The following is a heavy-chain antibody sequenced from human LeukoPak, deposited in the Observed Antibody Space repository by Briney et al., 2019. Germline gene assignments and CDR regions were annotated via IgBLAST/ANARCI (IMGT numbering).Heavy chain of an antibody. CDR3: ARDREESWFDP. J-gene: IGHJ5*02. D-gene: IGHD1-26*01. V-gene: IGHV1-69*13. Sequence: SVKVSCKASGGTFSSYAISWVRQAPGQGLEWMGGIIPIFGTANYAQKFQGRVTITADESTSTAYMELNSLRSEDTAVYYCARDREESWFDPWGQGTLVTVSS. CDR2: IIPIFGTA. CDR1: GGTFSSYA.